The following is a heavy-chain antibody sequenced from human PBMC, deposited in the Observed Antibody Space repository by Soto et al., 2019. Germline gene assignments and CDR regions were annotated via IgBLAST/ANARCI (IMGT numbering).Heavy chain of an antibody. CDR1: GFTFSDYY. J-gene: IGHJ4*02. CDR3: ARVDLSGYEDLDY. V-gene: IGHV3-11*05. CDR2: ISSSSSYT. Sequence: GGSLRLSCAASGFTFSDYYMSWIRQAPGKGLEWVSYISSSSSYTNYADSVKGRFTISRDNAKNSLYLQMNSLRAEDTAVYYCARVDLSGYEDLDYWGQGTLVTVSS. D-gene: IGHD5-12*01.